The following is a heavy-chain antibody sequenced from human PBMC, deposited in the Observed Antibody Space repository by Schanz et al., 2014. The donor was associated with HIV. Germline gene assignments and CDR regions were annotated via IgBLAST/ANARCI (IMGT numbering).Heavy chain of an antibody. D-gene: IGHD2-21*02. J-gene: IGHJ5*02. CDR3: ARVGYGGNSDWFDP. CDR1: GGSFSGYC. V-gene: IGHV4-34*01. Sequence: QVQLQQWGAGLLKPSETLSLTCAVYGGSFSGYCWSWIRQSPGKGLEWIGEIDHTGTTNYKPSLKSRVTISVDTSKNQFSLKLSSVTAADTAVYYCARVGYGGNSDWFDPWGQGTLVTVSS. CDR2: IDHTGTT.